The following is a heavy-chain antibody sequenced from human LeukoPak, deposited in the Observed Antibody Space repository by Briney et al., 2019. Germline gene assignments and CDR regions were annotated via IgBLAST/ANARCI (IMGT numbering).Heavy chain of an antibody. V-gene: IGHV3-23*01. CDR3: TTDLIGYCSSTSCRAFDY. J-gene: IGHJ4*02. D-gene: IGHD2-2*03. Sequence: GGSLRLSCAASGFTFSSYAMSWVRQAPGEGLEWVSAISGSGGSTYYADSVKGRFTISRDNSKNTLYLQMNSLKTEDTAVYYCTTDLIGYCSSTSCRAFDYWGQGTLVTVSS. CDR1: GFTFSSYA. CDR2: ISGSGGST.